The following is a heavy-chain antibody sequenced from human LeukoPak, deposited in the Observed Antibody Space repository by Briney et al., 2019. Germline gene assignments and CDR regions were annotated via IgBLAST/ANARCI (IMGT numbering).Heavy chain of an antibody. CDR2: INPNSGGT. Sequence: GASVKVSCKASGYTFTGYYMHWVRQAPGQGLEWMGRINPNSGGTNYAQKFQGRVTMTRDTSISTAYMELSRLRSDDTAVYYCARGNYDFWSGYTGFDYWGQGTLVTVSS. CDR1: GYTFTGYY. D-gene: IGHD3-3*01. J-gene: IGHJ4*02. CDR3: ARGNYDFWSGYTGFDY. V-gene: IGHV1-2*06.